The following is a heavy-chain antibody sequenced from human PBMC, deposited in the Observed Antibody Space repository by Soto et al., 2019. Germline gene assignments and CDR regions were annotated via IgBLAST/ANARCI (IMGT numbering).Heavy chain of an antibody. CDR3: ASVLGSRRSGSYPSY. CDR1: GFSISDCS. J-gene: IGHJ4*02. Sequence: EVQLVESGGGLVQPGGSLRLSCAASGFSISDCSMNWVRRAPGKGLEWISYISTNNDAIYYADSVKGRFTISIDNAKNSLYLQMNSLRAEDTALYYCASVLGSRRSGSYPSYWGQGTLVNVSS. V-gene: IGHV3-48*01. D-gene: IGHD3-10*01. CDR2: ISTNNDAI.